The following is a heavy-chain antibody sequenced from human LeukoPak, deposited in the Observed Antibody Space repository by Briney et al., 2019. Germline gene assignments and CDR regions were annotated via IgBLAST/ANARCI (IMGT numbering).Heavy chain of an antibody. D-gene: IGHD5-12*01. CDR3: WAIVTTIKLDF. J-gene: IGHJ4*02. CDR1: GGSISSSSYS. V-gene: IGHV4-39*01. Sequence: SETLSLTCTVSGGSISSSSYSWGWIRQPPGKGLEWIGSVSHSGGINYDPSLKNRVTISVDTSKNQFSLKLSSVTAADTAVYYCWAIVTTIKLDFWGQGTLVTVSS. CDR2: VSHSGGI.